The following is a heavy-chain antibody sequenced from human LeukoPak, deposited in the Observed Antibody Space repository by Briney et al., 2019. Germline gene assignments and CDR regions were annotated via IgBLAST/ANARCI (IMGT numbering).Heavy chain of an antibody. V-gene: IGHV3-66*01. CDR1: GFTVSSNY. J-gene: IGHJ4*02. Sequence: AGGSLRLSCAASGFTVSSNYMSWVRQAPGKGLEWVSVIYSGGSTYYADSVKGRFTISRDNSKNTLYLQMNSLRAEDTAVYYCAKVPPVAGTDYWGQGTLVTVSS. CDR2: IYSGGST. CDR3: AKVPPVAGTDY. D-gene: IGHD6-19*01.